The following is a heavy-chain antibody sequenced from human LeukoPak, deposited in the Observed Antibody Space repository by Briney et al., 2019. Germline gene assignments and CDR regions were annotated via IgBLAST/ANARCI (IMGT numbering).Heavy chain of an antibody. CDR1: GYTFTSYA. Sequence: GASVKVSCKASGYTFTSYAMNWVRQAPGQGLEWMGWINTNTGNPTYAQGFTGRFVFSLDTSVSTAYLQISSLKAEDTAAYYCARVFRRKTTVLPGALFDYWGQGTLVTVSS. J-gene: IGHJ4*02. V-gene: IGHV7-4-1*02. D-gene: IGHD4/OR15-4a*01. CDR3: ARVFRRKTTVLPGALFDY. CDR2: INTNTGNP.